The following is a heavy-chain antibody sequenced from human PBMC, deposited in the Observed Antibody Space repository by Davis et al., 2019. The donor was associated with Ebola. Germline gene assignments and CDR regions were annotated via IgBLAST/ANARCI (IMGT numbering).Heavy chain of an antibody. CDR3: ARDSYGMDV. J-gene: IGHJ6*04. Sequence: PAGSLRLSCAASGFTFSDYAMHWVRQAPGKGLEWVTVISYDGNNKYYADSVKGRFTISRDNSKNTLYLQIDSLRADDTAVYYCARDSYGMDVWGKGTTVTVSS. CDR2: ISYDGNNK. CDR1: GFTFSDYA. V-gene: IGHV3-30*04.